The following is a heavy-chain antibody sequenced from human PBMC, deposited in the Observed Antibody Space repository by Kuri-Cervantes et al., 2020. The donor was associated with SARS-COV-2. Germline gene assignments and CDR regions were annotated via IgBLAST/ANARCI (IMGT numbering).Heavy chain of an antibody. D-gene: IGHD6-19*01. V-gene: IGHV1-8*01. CDR3: ARHPYSSGRWMDEIDAFDI. CDR1: ETTFPNYD. J-gene: IGHJ3*02. CDR2: VKTNSGNT. Sequence: ASVKVSCKTPETTFPNYDINWVRQATGQGLEWMGMVKTNSGNTLYAQFFQGRVTMTRDISTSTVYMELRSLRSDDTAVYYCARHPYSSGRWMDEIDAFDIWGQGTMVTVSS.